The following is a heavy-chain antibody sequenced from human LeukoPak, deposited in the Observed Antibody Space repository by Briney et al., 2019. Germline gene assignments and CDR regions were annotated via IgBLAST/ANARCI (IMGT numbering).Heavy chain of an antibody. J-gene: IGHJ5*01. V-gene: IGHV3-23*01. CDR2: TSSSDAGT. CDR3: AKAPVTSCRGAYCYPFDS. D-gene: IGHD2-21*01. Sequence: TLRLSSAASGLTLRTYAISSVPQTPGNGLEWGAATSSSDAGTYPADSVRGRVTISRDKSKNTLYLQMNSLTAEDAAVYFCAKAPVTSCRGAYCYPFDSWGQGTLVTVSS. CDR1: GLTLRTYA.